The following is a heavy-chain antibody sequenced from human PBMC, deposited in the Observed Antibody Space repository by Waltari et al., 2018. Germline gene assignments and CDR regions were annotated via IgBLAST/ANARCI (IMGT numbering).Heavy chain of an antibody. J-gene: IGHJ6*02. CDR1: GFTYSNHW. CDR3: ARLAPKTYRSPVPGRDYYYGLDV. Sequence: EEQLVESGGGLVQPGDSLRLSCAASGFTYSNHWMRWVRQAPGKGLVWVSRINGDGSTSNYADSVKGRFTISRDNTKKTLYLQMKRLRVEDTAVYYCARLAPKTYRSPVPGRDYYYGLDVWGQGTTVTVSS. CDR2: INGDGSTS. V-gene: IGHV3-74*01. D-gene: IGHD6-13*01.